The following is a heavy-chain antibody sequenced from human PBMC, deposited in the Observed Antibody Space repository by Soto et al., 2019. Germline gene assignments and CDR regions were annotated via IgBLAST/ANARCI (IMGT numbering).Heavy chain of an antibody. D-gene: IGHD3-22*01. CDR1: GYTFTSHY. CDR3: ARGHDSSGHYYVAKDY. V-gene: IGHV1-46*01. Sequence: ASVKVSCKASGYTFTSHYIHWVRQAPGQGLEWMGVINPNTGSTSYAQKFQGRITMSRDTSTSTVYMELSSLRSEDTAVYYCARGHDSSGHYYVAKDYWAQGTLVTVSS. CDR2: INPNTGST. J-gene: IGHJ4*02.